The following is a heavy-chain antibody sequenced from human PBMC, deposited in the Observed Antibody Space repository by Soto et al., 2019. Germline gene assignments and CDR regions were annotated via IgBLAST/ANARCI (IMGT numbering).Heavy chain of an antibody. V-gene: IGHV4-39*01. Sequence: QLQLQESGPGLVKPSETLSLTCTVSGGSISSSSYYWGWIRQPPGKGLEWIGSIYYSGSTYYNPSLKSRVTISVDTSKNQFSLKLSSVTAADTAVYYCAGVHGESMVIGDKSVWGQGTLVTVSS. D-gene: IGHD3-10*01. CDR1: GGSISSSSYY. J-gene: IGHJ4*02. CDR3: AGVHGESMVIGDKSV. CDR2: IYYSGST.